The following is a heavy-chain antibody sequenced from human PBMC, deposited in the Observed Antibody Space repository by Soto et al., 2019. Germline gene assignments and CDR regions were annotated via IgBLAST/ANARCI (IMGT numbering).Heavy chain of an antibody. CDR3: ALGCSSRSCRFDX. J-gene: IGHJ4*02. CDR1: GDSVSSNSAA. Sequence: QTLSLTCGISGDSVSSNSAAWNWIRQSPSIGLEWLGRTYYRSKWYNDYAVSLKSRITINPDTSKNQFSLQLNSVTPEDTAVYYCALGCSSRSCRFDXWGQGTLVTASX. CDR2: TYYRSKWYN. D-gene: IGHD2-2*01. V-gene: IGHV6-1*01.